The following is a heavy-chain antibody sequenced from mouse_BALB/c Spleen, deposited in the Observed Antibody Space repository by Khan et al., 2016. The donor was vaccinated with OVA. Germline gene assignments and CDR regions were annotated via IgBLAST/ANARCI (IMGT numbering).Heavy chain of an antibody. J-gene: IGHJ2*01. CDR2: IDPENGNS. Sequence: VQLKESGAELVRPGALVKLSCKGSGFNIKDYYMQWVKQRPEQGLEWIGWIDPENGNSIYDPKFQGKASITADTSSNNAYLQLSSLTSEDTAVYYCTRSILLYFDYWGQGTTLTVSS. V-gene: IGHV14-1*02. D-gene: IGHD2-3*01. CDR1: GFNIKDYY. CDR3: TRSILLYFDY.